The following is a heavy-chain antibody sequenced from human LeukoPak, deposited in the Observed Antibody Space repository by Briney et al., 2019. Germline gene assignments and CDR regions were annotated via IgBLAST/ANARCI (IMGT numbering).Heavy chain of an antibody. D-gene: IGHD1-26*01. CDR3: ARAVEWWELPQGTDV. CDR1: GYTFTSYG. CDR2: ISAYNGNT. J-gene: IGHJ6*02. Sequence: GASVKVSCKASGYTFTSYGISWVRQAPGQGLEWMGWISAYNGNTNYAQKLQGRVTMTTDTSTSTAYMELRSLRSDDTAVYYCARAVEWWELPQGTDVWGQGTTVTVSS. V-gene: IGHV1-18*01.